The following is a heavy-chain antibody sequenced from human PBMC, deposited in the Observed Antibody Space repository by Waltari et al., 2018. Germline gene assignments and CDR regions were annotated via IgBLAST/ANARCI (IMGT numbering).Heavy chain of an antibody. J-gene: IGHJ6*02. D-gene: IGHD3-3*01. CDR1: GGSFSGYY. CDR3: ARGGYDFWSGYYMGNYYYGMDV. V-gene: IGHV4-34*01. Sequence: QVQLQQWGAGLLKPSETLSLTCAVYGGSFSGYYWRWIRQPPGKGLEWIGEINHSGSTNYNPSLKSRVTISVDTSKNQFSLKLSSVTAADTAVYYCARGGYDFWSGYYMGNYYYGMDVWGQGTTVTVSS. CDR2: INHSGST.